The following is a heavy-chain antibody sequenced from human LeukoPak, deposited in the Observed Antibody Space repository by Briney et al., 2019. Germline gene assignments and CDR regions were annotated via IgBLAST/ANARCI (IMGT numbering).Heavy chain of an antibody. CDR1: GYTFTSYG. CDR3: ARAIAVRREDY. J-gene: IGHJ4*02. D-gene: IGHD6-6*01. Sequence: GASVKVSCKASGYTFTSYGISWVRQAPGQGLEWMGWINPNSGGTNYAQKFQGRVTMTRDTSISTAYMELSRLRSDDTAVYYCARAIAVRREDYWGQGTLVTVSS. V-gene: IGHV1-2*02. CDR2: INPNSGGT.